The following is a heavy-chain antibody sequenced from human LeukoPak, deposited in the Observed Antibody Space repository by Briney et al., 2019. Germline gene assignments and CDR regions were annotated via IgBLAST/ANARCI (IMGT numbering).Heavy chain of an antibody. Sequence: SETLCLTCTVSGGSVSSYHWSWIRQPPGKALEWIGYIHYSGTTNYDPSLKSRVTISLDTSKKQFSLILSSVIAADTAVYYCARLKAVTGTSDYFDYWGQGILVTVSS. D-gene: IGHD6-19*01. J-gene: IGHJ4*02. CDR3: ARLKAVTGTSDYFDY. CDR1: GGSVSSYH. CDR2: IHYSGTT. V-gene: IGHV4-59*02.